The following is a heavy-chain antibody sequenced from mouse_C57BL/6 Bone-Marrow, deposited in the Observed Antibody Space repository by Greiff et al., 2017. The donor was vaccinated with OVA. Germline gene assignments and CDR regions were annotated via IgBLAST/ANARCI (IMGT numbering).Heavy chain of an antibody. CDR1: GYTFTDYY. CDR3: AREGWAMDY. Sequence: EVKLMESGPELVKPGASVKISCKASGYTFTDYYMNWVKQSHGKSLEWIGDINPNNGGTSYNQKFKGKATLTVDKSSSTAYMELRSLTSEDSAVYYCAREGWAMDYWGQGTSVTVSS. CDR2: INPNNGGT. D-gene: IGHD3-3*01. V-gene: IGHV1-26*01. J-gene: IGHJ4*01.